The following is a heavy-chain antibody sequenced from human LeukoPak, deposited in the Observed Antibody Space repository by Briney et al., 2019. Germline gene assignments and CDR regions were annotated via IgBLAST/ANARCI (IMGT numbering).Heavy chain of an antibody. D-gene: IGHD2-2*01. CDR3: ARLLVVVPAAMGVGFDP. J-gene: IGHJ5*02. CDR2: IYPGDSDT. V-gene: IGHV5-51*01. Sequence: GESLKISCRGSGYSFTSYWIGWVRQMPGKGLEWMGIIYPGDSDTRYSPSFQGQVTISADKSISTAYLQWSSLKASDTAMYYCARLLVVVPAAMGVGFDPWGQGTLVTVSS. CDR1: GYSFTSYW.